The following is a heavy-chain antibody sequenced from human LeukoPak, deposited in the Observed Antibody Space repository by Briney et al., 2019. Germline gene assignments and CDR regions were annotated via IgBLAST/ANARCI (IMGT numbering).Heavy chain of an antibody. J-gene: IGHJ4*02. CDR1: GFTFSSYG. Sequence: GGSLRLSCAASGFTFSSYGMHWVCQAPGMGLEWVALIWYDGSNKYYADSVRGRFTISRDNSKNTLYLQMNSLRAEDTAVYYCLRLGYCSSTSCYNTSFDYWGQGTLVTVSS. D-gene: IGHD2-2*01. CDR2: IWYDGSNK. CDR3: LRLGYCSSTSCYNTSFDY. V-gene: IGHV3-30*02.